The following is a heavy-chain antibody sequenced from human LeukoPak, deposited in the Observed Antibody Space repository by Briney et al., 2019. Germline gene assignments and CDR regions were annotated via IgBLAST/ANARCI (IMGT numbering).Heavy chain of an antibody. D-gene: IGHD3-16*02. CDR2: IYYSGST. CDR3: ARGDYVWGSYRYTPDY. J-gene: IGHJ4*02. V-gene: IGHV4-59*01. CDR1: GGSISSYY. Sequence: PSETLSLTCTVSGGSISSYYWSWIRQPPGKGLEWIGYIYYSGSTNYNPSFKSRVTISVDTSKNQFSLKLSSVTAADTAVYYCARGDYVWGSYRYTPDYWGQGTLVTVSS.